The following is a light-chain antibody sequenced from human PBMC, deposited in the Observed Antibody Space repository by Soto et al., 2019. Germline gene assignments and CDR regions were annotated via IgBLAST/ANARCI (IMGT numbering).Light chain of an antibody. J-gene: IGLJ3*02. V-gene: IGLV1-44*01. CDR2: SNN. CDR1: RSNVGSNT. Sequence: QSVLTQPPSASETPGQRVTISCSGSRSNVGSNTVNWYQQLPGTAPKVLIYSNNQRPSGVPDRFSGSKSGTSASLAISGLQSVDEEDYYDAPWDDSLNGHGVFGGGTKLTVL. CDR3: APWDDSLNGHGV.